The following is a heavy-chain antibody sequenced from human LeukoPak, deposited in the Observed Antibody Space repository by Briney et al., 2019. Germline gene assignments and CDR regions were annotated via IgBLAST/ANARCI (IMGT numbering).Heavy chain of an antibody. CDR3: ARASDCSGGSCYAWN. CDR1: GFTFSNYW. V-gene: IGHV3-7*01. J-gene: IGHJ4*02. D-gene: IGHD2-15*01. Sequence: GGSLRLSCEASGFTFSNYWMSWVRQAPGEGLEWVANIKQDGSEKYYVDSVKGRFTISRDNAKNSLYLQMNSLIAEDTAVYYCARASDCSGGSCYAWNWGQGTLVTVSS. CDR2: IKQDGSEK.